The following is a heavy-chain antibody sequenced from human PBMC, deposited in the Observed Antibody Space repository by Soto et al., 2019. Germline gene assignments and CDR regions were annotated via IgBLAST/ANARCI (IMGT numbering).Heavy chain of an antibody. Sequence: QVQLVQSGAEVKKPGASVKVSCKASGYTFTSYGISWVRQAPGQGLEWMGWISAYNGNTNYAQKLQGRVTITTDTATRTAYMELRSLRSDDTAVYYCARVFPYDSSGYAGYWGQGTLVTVSS. CDR2: ISAYNGNT. CDR1: GYTFTSYG. V-gene: IGHV1-18*01. CDR3: ARVFPYDSSGYAGY. J-gene: IGHJ4*02. D-gene: IGHD3-22*01.